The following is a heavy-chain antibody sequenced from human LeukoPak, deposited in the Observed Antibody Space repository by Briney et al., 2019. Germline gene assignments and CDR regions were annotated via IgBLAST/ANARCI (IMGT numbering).Heavy chain of an antibody. J-gene: IGHJ4*02. CDR3: AKPARTDYTDY. CDR1: GFTFSSYA. D-gene: IGHD1-14*01. CDR2: ISGSSGRT. Sequence: GGSLRLSCAASGFTFSSYAMSWVRQAPGKGLEWVSAISGSSGRTYYADFVKGRFTISRDNSKNTLYLQMNSLRAGDTAIYFCAKPARTDYTDYWGQGTLVTVSS. V-gene: IGHV3-23*01.